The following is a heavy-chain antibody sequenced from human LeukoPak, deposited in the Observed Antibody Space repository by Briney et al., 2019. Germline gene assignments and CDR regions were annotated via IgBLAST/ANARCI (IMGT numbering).Heavy chain of an antibody. CDR2: IYYSGST. CDR3: ARIYSSSWFLNWFDP. J-gene: IGHJ5*02. V-gene: IGHV4-59*08. Sequence: SETLSLTCTVSGGSISNKYWSWIRQPPGKGLEWIGYIYYSGSTNYNPSLKSRVTILVDTSKNQFSLKLNSVTAADTAVYYCARIYSSSWFLNWFDPWGQGTLVTVSS. CDR1: GGSISNKY. D-gene: IGHD6-13*01.